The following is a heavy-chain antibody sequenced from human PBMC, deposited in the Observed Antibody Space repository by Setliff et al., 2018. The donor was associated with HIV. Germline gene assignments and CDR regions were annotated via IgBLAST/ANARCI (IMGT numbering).Heavy chain of an antibody. CDR1: GYSFTSYW. J-gene: IGHJ4*02. D-gene: IGHD1-26*01. CDR2: IYPGDSDT. V-gene: IGHV5-51*01. CDR3: ARHAGNGLGAMGYFDY. Sequence: PGESLKISCKGSGYSFTSYWIDWVRQMPGKGLEWMGIIYPGDSDTRYSPSFQGQVTISADKSISTAYLQWSSLMASDTAMYYCARHAGNGLGAMGYFDYWGQGALVTVSS.